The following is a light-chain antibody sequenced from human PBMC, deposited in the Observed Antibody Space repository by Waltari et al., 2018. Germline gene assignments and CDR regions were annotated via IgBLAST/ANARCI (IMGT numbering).Light chain of an antibody. V-gene: IGKV3-11*01. CDR1: QSVGSY. J-gene: IGKJ4*01. CDR2: DAS. CDR3: QQRSNWPLT. Sequence: EIVLTQSPATLSLSPGERATLSCRASQSVGSYLGWYQQKPGQAPRLLIYDASNRATGIPARLSGGGSGTDFTLTIRSLEPEDFAVYYCQQRSNWPLTFGGGTKVEIK.